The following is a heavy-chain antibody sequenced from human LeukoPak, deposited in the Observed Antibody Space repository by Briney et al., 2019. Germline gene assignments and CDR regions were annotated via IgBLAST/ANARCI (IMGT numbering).Heavy chain of an antibody. Sequence: SETLSLTCTVSGGSISSGSHYWSWIRQPAGKGLEWIGRIYTSGSTNYNPSLKSRVTISVDTSKNQFSLKLSSVTAADTAVYYCAREGFGTNGVYYYYYYMDVWGKGTTVTVSS. D-gene: IGHD2-8*01. CDR2: IYTSGST. CDR3: AREGFGTNGVYYYYYYMDV. V-gene: IGHV4-61*02. J-gene: IGHJ6*03. CDR1: GGSISSGSHY.